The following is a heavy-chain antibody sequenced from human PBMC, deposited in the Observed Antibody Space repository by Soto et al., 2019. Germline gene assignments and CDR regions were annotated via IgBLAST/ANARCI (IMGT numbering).Heavy chain of an antibody. CDR2: VIPILGAS. D-gene: IGHD3-10*01. J-gene: IGHJ4*02. CDR1: ADTFTGYT. Sequence: QVQLVQSGAEVKKPGSSVKVSCKASADTFTGYTVTWVRQAPGQGLEWVGRVIPILGASNFAQKFQGRVTXSXDXXTDTASMVLTGLTSEDTAVYYCARSRGSYYSNFDSWGQGTLVTVSS. V-gene: IGHV1-69*08. CDR3: ARSRGSYYSNFDS.